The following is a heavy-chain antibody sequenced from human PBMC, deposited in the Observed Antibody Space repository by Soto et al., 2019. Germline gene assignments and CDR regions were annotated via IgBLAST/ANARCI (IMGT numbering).Heavy chain of an antibody. Sequence: GGSLRLSCAASGFTFSSYGMHWVRQAPGKGLEWVAVISYDGSNKYYADSVKGRFTISRDNSKNTLYLQMNSLRAEDTAVYYCAKAAFAGSTNWFDPWGQGTLVTVSS. J-gene: IGHJ5*02. CDR3: AKAAFAGSTNWFDP. D-gene: IGHD3-10*01. CDR2: ISYDGSNK. CDR1: GFTFSSYG. V-gene: IGHV3-30*18.